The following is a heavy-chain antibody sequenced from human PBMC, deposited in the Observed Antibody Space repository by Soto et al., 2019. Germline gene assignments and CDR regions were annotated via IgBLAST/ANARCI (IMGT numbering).Heavy chain of an antibody. Sequence: GGSLRLSCAASGFTFSSYAMSWVRQAPGKGLEWVSAISGSGGSTYYADSVKGRFTISRDNSKNTLYLQMNSLISEDTAVYYCAKDHMGAHDYWGQGTLVTVSS. CDR3: AKDHMGAHDY. D-gene: IGHD1-26*01. J-gene: IGHJ4*02. V-gene: IGHV3-23*01. CDR2: ISGSGGST. CDR1: GFTFSSYA.